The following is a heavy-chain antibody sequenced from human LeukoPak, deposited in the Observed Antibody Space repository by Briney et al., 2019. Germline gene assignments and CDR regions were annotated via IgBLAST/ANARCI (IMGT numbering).Heavy chain of an antibody. J-gene: IGHJ3*02. CDR3: ARSSSSAFDAFDI. D-gene: IGHD6-6*01. Sequence: GESLKISCKGSGYSFTSYWIGWVRQMPGKGLEWMGIIYPGDSDTRYSPSFQGQVTLSADKSISTAYLQWSSLKASDTAMYYCARSSSSAFDAFDIWGQGTMVTVSS. CDR1: GYSFTSYW. CDR2: IYPGDSDT. V-gene: IGHV5-51*01.